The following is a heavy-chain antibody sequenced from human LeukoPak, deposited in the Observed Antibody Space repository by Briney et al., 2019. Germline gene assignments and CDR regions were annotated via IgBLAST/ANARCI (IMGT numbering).Heavy chain of an antibody. CDR1: GGSFSGYY. CDR3: ARDCSSTSCFLDY. Sequence: SETLSLTCAVYGGSFSGYYWSWIRQPPGKGLEWIGEINHSGSTNYNPSLKSRVTISVDTSKNQFSLKLSSETAADTAVYYCARDCSSTSCFLDYWSQGTLVTVSS. CDR2: INHSGST. J-gene: IGHJ4*02. V-gene: IGHV4-34*01. D-gene: IGHD2-2*01.